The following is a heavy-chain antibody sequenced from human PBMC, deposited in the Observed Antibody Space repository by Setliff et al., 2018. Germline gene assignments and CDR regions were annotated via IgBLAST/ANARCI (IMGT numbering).Heavy chain of an antibody. Sequence: PGGSLRLSCAASGFTFSDSAVHWVRQASGKGLEWVGRIRAKVSDYATAYAASLKGRFTISRDNSENTLYLQMNSLRPDDTAVYHCAKPYDSSGYYHVGVDYFDNWGQGTLVTVSS. CDR1: GFTFSDSA. CDR3: AKPYDSSGYYHVGVDYFDN. D-gene: IGHD3-22*01. V-gene: IGHV3-73*01. J-gene: IGHJ4*02. CDR2: IRAKVSDYAT.